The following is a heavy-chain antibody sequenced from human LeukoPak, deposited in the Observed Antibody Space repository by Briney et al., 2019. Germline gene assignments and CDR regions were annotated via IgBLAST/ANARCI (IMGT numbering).Heavy chain of an antibody. CDR2: SDVDTTT. Sequence: PGGSLRLSCAASGFTVSTNYMTWVRQAPGKGLELVSGLSDVDTTTYYADSVKGRFTISRDNSKNTLYLQMNSLRAEDTAVYYCARDHDHDYWGQGTLVTVSS. V-gene: IGHV3-66*01. CDR3: ARDHDHDY. CDR1: GFTVSTNY. D-gene: IGHD1-14*01. J-gene: IGHJ4*02.